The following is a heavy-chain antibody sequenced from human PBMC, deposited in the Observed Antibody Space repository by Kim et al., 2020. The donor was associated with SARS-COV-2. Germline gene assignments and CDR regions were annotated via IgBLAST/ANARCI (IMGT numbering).Heavy chain of an antibody. CDR2: IYNSGST. CDR3: AKGEGVGDYWRYSFDY. J-gene: IGHJ4*02. CDR1: GSSISSNQ. D-gene: IGHD3-3*01. Sequence: SETLSLTCTVSGSSISSNQWSWIRRPPGRGLEWIGFIYNSGSTTYNPSFRSRVTISVDMSKNQFSLRLSSVTAADTATYYCAKGEGVGDYWRYSFDYWGQGTLVTVSS. V-gene: IGHV4-59*13.